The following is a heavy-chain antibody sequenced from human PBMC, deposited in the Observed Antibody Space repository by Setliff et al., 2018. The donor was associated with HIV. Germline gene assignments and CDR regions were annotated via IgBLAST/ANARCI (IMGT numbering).Heavy chain of an antibody. Sequence: SETLSLTCTVSGDSATNSRYYWAWIRQPPGKGLEYIGSIHYDERTYYNPSLKSLVTISLDTSKNQFSLNLTSVTAADTAVYYCASRIYYYDSNNFLREEGFDPWGQGTLVTVSS. CDR3: ASRIYYYDSNNFLREEGFDP. CDR2: IHYDERT. J-gene: IGHJ5*02. CDR1: GDSATNSRYY. D-gene: IGHD3-22*01. V-gene: IGHV4-39*01.